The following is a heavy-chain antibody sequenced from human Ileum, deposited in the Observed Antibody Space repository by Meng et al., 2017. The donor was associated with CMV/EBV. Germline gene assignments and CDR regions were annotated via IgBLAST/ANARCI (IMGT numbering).Heavy chain of an antibody. CDR1: GYSFITYG. Sequence: QVQLVQSGSGLREPGASVKISCKTSGYSFITYGINWVRQAPGQRLEWMGWINTNTGNPTYAQDFTVRFVFSMDTSVSTTYLQINSLRTEDSAVSYCTRGDGDHSSKFDYWGQGTLVTVSS. J-gene: IGHJ4*02. V-gene: IGHV7-4-1*02. D-gene: IGHD5-24*01. CDR3: TRGDGDHSSKFDY. CDR2: INTNTGNP.